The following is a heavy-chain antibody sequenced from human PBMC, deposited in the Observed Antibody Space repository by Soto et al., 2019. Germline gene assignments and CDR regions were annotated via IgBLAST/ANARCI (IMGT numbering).Heavy chain of an antibody. CDR1: GASISSYY. CDR3: ARDTTPSL. J-gene: IGHJ4*02. CDR2: VYYSGST. V-gene: IGHV4-59*01. D-gene: IGHD1-1*01. Sequence: QVQLQESGPGLVKPSETLSLTCTVSGASISSYYWSWIRQPPGKGLEWIGYVYYSGSTNYNPSLKSRVNISVDTSKNQFSLQLSSVTAADTAMYYCARDTTPSLWGQGTLVTVSS.